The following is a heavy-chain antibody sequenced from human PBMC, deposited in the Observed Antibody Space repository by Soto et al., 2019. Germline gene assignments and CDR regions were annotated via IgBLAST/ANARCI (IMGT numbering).Heavy chain of an antibody. J-gene: IGHJ4*02. CDR2: ISPYNGNT. Sequence: VQLVQSGVEVQKPGASVKVSCKTSGYTFTSYVINWWRQAPGQGLEWMGWISPYNGNTNYGQKLQGRVIMTTDTSTSIAYMELRSLRSDDTAVYYCAREGFVWRSFLDFDYWGQGPLVTVSS. D-gene: IGHD3-16*01. V-gene: IGHV1-18*04. CDR3: AREGFVWRSFLDFDY. CDR1: GYTFTSYV.